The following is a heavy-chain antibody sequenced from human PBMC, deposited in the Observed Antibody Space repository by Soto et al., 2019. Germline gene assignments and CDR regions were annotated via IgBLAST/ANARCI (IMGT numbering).Heavy chain of an antibody. CDR2: ISDSGSAT. Sequence: GGSLRLSCAASGFTFSSYAMSWVRQAPGKGLEWVSGISDSGSATYYADSVKGRFTISRDNSKNTVYLQMNGLRAEDTAVFYCAKGRIVGATCHDYWGQGTLVTVSS. J-gene: IGHJ4*02. CDR1: GFTFSSYA. V-gene: IGHV3-23*01. D-gene: IGHD1-26*01. CDR3: AKGRIVGATCHDY.